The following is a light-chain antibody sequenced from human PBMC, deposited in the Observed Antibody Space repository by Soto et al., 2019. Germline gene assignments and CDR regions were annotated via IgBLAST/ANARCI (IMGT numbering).Light chain of an antibody. V-gene: IGLV1-44*01. CDR1: TSNIGSNT. Sequence: QSVLTQPPSASGTPGQRVTISCSGSTSNIGSNTVNWYQQLPGTAPKLLIYSNNQRPSGVPGRFSGSKSGTSAYLAISGLQSEDEADYYCAAWDDSLNGRVFGTGTKLAVL. J-gene: IGLJ1*01. CDR2: SNN. CDR3: AAWDDSLNGRV.